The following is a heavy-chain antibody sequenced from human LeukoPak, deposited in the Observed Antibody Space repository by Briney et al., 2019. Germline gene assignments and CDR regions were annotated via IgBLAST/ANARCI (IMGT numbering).Heavy chain of an antibody. J-gene: IGHJ4*02. D-gene: IGHD4-11*01. CDR3: ATSRGPVTKTTTRDFDY. CDR2: INPNSGGT. CDR1: GYTFTGYY. Sequence: ASVKVSCKASGYTFTGYYVHWVRQAPGQGLEWMGRINPNSGGTNYAQKFQGRVTMTRDTSISTAYMELSRLRSDDTAVYYCATSRGPVTKTTTRDFDYWGQGTLVTVSS. V-gene: IGHV1-2*06.